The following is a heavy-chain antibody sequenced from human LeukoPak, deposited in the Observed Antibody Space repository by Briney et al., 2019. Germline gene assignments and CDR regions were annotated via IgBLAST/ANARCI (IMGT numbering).Heavy chain of an antibody. J-gene: IGHJ4*02. CDR1: GGSISSYY. CDR3: ARGDYYDSSGPPRGFDY. V-gene: IGHV4-59*12. D-gene: IGHD3-22*01. Sequence: SETLSLTCTVSGGSISSYYWSWIRQPPGKGLEWIGYIYYSGSTNYNPSLKSRVTISVDTSKNQFSLKLSSVTAADTAVYYCARGDYYDSSGPPRGFDYWGQGTLVTVSS. CDR2: IYYSGST.